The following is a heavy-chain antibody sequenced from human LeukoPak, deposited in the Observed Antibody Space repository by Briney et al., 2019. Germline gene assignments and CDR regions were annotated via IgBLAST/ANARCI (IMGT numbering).Heavy chain of an antibody. CDR1: GGAITNYY. D-gene: IGHD3-10*01. J-gene: IGHJ4*02. CDR3: ARVVTMVRGAPFFDY. V-gene: IGHV4-59*01. CDR2: IYYTGST. Sequence: PSETLSLTCGVSGGAITNYYWNWIRQAPGKGLEWLGYIYYTGSTNYNPSLKSRVTISVDTSKNQFSLKLSSVTAADTAVYYCARVVTMVRGAPFFDYWGQGTLVTVSS.